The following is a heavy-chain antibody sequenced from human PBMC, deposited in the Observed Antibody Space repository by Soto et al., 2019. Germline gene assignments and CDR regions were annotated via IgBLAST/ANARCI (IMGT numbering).Heavy chain of an antibody. CDR2: IYYSGNT. V-gene: IGHV4-59*08. CDR1: GGPITSYY. D-gene: IGHD5-12*01. CDR3: AKYKRSGNDDLDY. Sequence: ETLSLTCTVSGGPITSYYWSWIRQPPGKGLEWIGYIYYSGNTNYNPSLKSRVTISVDTSKNQFSLKLSSVTAADTAVYYCAKYKRSGNDDLDYWGQGTQVTVSS. J-gene: IGHJ4*02.